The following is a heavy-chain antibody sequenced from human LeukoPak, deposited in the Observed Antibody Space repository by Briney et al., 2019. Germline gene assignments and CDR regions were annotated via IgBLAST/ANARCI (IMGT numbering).Heavy chain of an antibody. Sequence: GGSLRLSCAASGFTFSNYWMTWVRQAPGKGLEWVANINEDGRDKHHADSVKGRFTISRDNAKNSLYLQMNSLRAEDTAVYSCARHVDWSFDYWGQGTLVTVSS. CDR1: GFTFSNYW. CDR2: INEDGRDK. D-gene: IGHD2-21*01. V-gene: IGHV3-7*01. CDR3: ARHVDWSFDY. J-gene: IGHJ4*02.